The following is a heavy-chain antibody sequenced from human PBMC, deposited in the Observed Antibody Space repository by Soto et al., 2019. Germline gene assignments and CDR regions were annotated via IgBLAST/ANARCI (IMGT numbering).Heavy chain of an antibody. CDR1: AGTFIDHY. CDR3: VKDEEDVVSARGKLSGS. J-gene: IGHJ5*02. Sequence: GRSLLLPTGALAGTFIDHYVRWILQPTGKGMEWVSYISSQSSYTDYAESVKGRFTISRDNTKNTLYLQMNNLRAEDTAVYYCVKDEEDVVSARGKLSGSLGKGSQVTVSS. CDR2: ISSQSSYT. D-gene: IGHD2-15*01. V-gene: IGHV3-11*06.